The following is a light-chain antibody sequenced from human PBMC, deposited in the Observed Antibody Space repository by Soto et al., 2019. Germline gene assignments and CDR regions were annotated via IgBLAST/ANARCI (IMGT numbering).Light chain of an antibody. CDR1: SSDVGGYNY. Sequence: QSVLTQPPSAYWSPGQSVTISCTGTSSDVGGYNYVSWYQQHPGKAPKLMIYEVTKRPSGVPDRFSGSKSGNTASLSVSGLQAEDEADYYCSSYAGRNNFVFGTGTKVTVL. V-gene: IGLV2-8*01. CDR3: SSYAGRNNFV. J-gene: IGLJ1*01. CDR2: EVT.